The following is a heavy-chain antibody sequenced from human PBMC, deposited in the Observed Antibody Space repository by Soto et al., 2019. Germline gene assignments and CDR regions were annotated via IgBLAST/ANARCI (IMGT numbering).Heavy chain of an antibody. CDR2: ISENGGIT. CDR3: ARQYYYGSGSYPDY. Sequence: GGSLRLSCAASGFTFSTYWMQWVRQVPGEGLVWVSSISENGGITTYADSVKGRFTISRDNAKNTLYLQWSSLKASDTAMYYCARQYYYGSGSYPDYWGQGTLVTVSS. V-gene: IGHV3-74*01. J-gene: IGHJ4*02. CDR1: GFTFSTYW. D-gene: IGHD3-10*01.